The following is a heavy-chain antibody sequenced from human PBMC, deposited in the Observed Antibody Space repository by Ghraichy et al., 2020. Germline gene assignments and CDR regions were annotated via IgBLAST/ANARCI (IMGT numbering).Heavy chain of an antibody. CDR2: IKPDSGDT. CDR3: ARQSKDCGGDCFDY. V-gene: IGHV1-2*02. J-gene: IGHJ4*02. D-gene: IGHD2-21*01. CDR1: GYTFIDYY. Sequence: ASVKVSCKASGYTFIDYYMFWVRQAPGQGLEWVGWIKPDSGDTNSAQRFRGRVTMTRDTSLGTAYMDLSELTSDDTAVYYCARQSKDCGGDCFDYWGQGTLVTVSS.